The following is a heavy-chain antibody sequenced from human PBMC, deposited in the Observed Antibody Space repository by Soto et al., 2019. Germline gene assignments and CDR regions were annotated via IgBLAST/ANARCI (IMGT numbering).Heavy chain of an antibody. D-gene: IGHD6-25*01. CDR3: ARDSAGVSEDY. CDR2: ISSSSSYI. J-gene: IGHJ4*02. Sequence: EMQLVETGGDLIQPGGSLRLSCAASGFTVRTNFMNWVRQAPGKGLEWVSSISSSSSYIYYADSVKGRFTISRDNAKNSLYLETDSLSAEDTAVYYCARDSAGVSEDYWGQGTLVTVSS. CDR1: GFTVRTNF. V-gene: IGHV3-21*01.